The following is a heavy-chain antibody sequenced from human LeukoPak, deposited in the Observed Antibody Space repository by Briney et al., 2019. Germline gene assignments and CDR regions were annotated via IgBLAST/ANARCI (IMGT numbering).Heavy chain of an antibody. Sequence: SETLSLTCTVSGGSISSNNYYWGWIRQPPGKGLEWIGSIYYGGYTYYNPSLKSRVTISVDTSKNQFSLKLSSVTAADTAIYYCQFRFLEGLLDFWGQGTLVTVS. CDR2: IYYGGYT. J-gene: IGHJ4*01. V-gene: IGHV4-39*01. CDR1: GGSISSNNYY. D-gene: IGHD3-3*01. CDR3: QFRFLEGLLDF.